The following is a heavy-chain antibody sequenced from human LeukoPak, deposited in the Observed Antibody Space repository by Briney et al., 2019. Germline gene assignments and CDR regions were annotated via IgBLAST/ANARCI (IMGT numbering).Heavy chain of an antibody. J-gene: IGHJ4*02. CDR1: GGSISSGSYY. CDR2: IYTSGST. V-gene: IGHV4-61*02. CDR3: SRENYYGSGSRGKYYFDY. D-gene: IGHD3-10*01. Sequence: SQTLSLTCTVSGGSISSGSYYWSWIRQPAGKGLEWSGRIYTSGSTNYNPSLKSRVTISVDTSKNQFSLKLSSVTAADTAVYYCSRENYYGSGSRGKYYFDYWGQGTLVTVSS.